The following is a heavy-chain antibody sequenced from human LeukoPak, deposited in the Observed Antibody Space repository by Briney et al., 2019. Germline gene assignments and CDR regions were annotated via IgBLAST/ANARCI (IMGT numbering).Heavy chain of an antibody. CDR2: INHSGST. Sequence: SETLSLTCAVYGGSFSGYYWSWIRQPPGKGLEWIGEINHSGSTNYNPSLKSRVTISVDTSKNQFSLKLSSVTAADTAVYYCASTLLNYYGSRSYYFDYWGQGTLVTVSS. V-gene: IGHV4-34*01. D-gene: IGHD3-10*01. CDR3: ASTLLNYYGSRSYYFDY. CDR1: GGSFSGYY. J-gene: IGHJ4*02.